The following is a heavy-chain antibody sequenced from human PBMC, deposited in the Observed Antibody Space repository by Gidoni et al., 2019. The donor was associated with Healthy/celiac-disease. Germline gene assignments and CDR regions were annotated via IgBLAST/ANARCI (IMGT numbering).Heavy chain of an antibody. J-gene: IGHJ5*02. Sequence: QVQLQQWGAGLLKPSETLSLTCAVYGGSFSGYYWSWIRQPPGKGLEWIGEINHSGRTNYNPSLKSRVTISVDTSKNQFSLKLSSVTAADTAVYYCARSYDYVWGSYRYTGWFDPWGQGTLVTVSS. V-gene: IGHV4-34*01. CDR3: ARSYDYVWGSYRYTGWFDP. CDR2: INHSGRT. CDR1: GGSFSGYY. D-gene: IGHD3-16*02.